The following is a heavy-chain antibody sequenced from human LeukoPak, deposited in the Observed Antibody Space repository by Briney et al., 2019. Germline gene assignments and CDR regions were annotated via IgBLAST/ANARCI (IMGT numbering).Heavy chain of an antibody. CDR1: GFTFSSYS. CDR2: ITATSTSM. Sequence: GGSLRLSCAASGFTFSSYSMNWVRQAPGKGLEWVSSITATSTSMYYADSLKGRFTISRDNAKNSLYLQMNSLRAEDTAVYFCARTYYDILTGYNPYFDYWGQGTLVTVSS. V-gene: IGHV3-21*01. CDR3: ARTYYDILTGYNPYFDY. J-gene: IGHJ4*02. D-gene: IGHD3-9*01.